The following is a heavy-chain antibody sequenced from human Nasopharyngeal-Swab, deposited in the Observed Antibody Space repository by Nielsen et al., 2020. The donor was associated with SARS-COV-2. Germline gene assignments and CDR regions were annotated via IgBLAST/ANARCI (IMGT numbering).Heavy chain of an antibody. CDR3: AREGSGWYRGNGVFDY. D-gene: IGHD6-19*01. Sequence: GESLKISCAASGFTFSSYSMNWVRQAPGKGLEWVSSISSSSSYIYYADSVKGRFTISRDNAKNSLYLQMNSLRAEDTAVYYCAREGSGWYRGNGVFDYWGQGTLVTVSS. CDR1: GFTFSSYS. V-gene: IGHV3-21*01. CDR2: ISSSSSYI. J-gene: IGHJ4*02.